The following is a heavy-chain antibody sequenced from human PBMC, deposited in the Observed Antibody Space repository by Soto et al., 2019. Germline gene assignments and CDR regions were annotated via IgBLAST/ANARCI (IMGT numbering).Heavy chain of an antibody. CDR3: ARQMDRGLWPTYYYYGMDV. CDR1: GGSISSSSYY. CDR2: IYYSGST. V-gene: IGHV4-39*01. J-gene: IGHJ6*02. D-gene: IGHD3-10*01. Sequence: PSETLSLTCTVSGGSISSSSYYWGWIRQPPGKGLEWIGSIYYSGSTYYNPSLKSRVTISVDTSKNQFSLKLSSVTAADTAVYYCARQMDRGLWPTYYYYGMDVWGQGTTVTVSS.